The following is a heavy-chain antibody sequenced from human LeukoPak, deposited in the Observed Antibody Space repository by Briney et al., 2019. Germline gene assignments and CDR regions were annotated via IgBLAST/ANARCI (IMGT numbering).Heavy chain of an antibody. D-gene: IGHD1-20*01. CDR3: AREGNNWNPDY. V-gene: IGHV4-38-2*02. CDR1: GYSISSGYY. CDR2: IYHSGST. Sequence: TSETLSLTCTVSGYSISSGYYWGWIRQPPGKGLEWIGSIYHSGSTYYNPSLKSRVTISVDTSKNQFSLKLSSVTAADTAVYYCAREGNNWNPDYWGQGTLVTVSS. J-gene: IGHJ4*02.